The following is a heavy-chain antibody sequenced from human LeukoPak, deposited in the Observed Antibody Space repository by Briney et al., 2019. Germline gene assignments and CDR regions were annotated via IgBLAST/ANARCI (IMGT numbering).Heavy chain of an antibody. J-gene: IGHJ4*02. CDR1: GFTFSSYA. CDR2: ISGSGGST. CDR3: ASSDSSGYYFDYFDY. V-gene: IGHV3-23*01. D-gene: IGHD3-22*01. Sequence: GGSLRLSCAASGFTFSSYAMSWVRQAPGKGLEWVSAISGSGGSTYYADSVKGRFTISRDNPKNTLYLQMNSLRAEDTAVYYCASSDSSGYYFDYFDYWGQGTLVTVSS.